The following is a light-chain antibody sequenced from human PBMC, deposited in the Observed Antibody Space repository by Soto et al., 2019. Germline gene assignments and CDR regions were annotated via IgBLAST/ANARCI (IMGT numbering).Light chain of an antibody. CDR1: RSNIGNNY. CDR2: DNN. V-gene: IGLV1-51*01. Sequence: QSVLTQPPSVSAAPGQTVTISCSGSRSNIGNNYVSWYQQLPGTAPKLLIYDNNKRPSGIPDRFSGSKSGTSATLGITGLQTGDEADYYCGTWDSSLSAGVFGGGTKVTVL. J-gene: IGLJ2*01. CDR3: GTWDSSLSAGV.